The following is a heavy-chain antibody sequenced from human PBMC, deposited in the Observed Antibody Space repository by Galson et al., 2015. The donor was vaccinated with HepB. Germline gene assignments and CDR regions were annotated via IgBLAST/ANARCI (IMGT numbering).Heavy chain of an antibody. Sequence: SLRLSCAASGFTFSSYAMHWVRQAPGKGLEYVSAISSNGGSTYYADSVKGRFTISRDNSKNTLYLQMSSLRAEDTAVYYCVSLTRGAFDIWGQGTMVTVSS. D-gene: IGHD3-16*01. CDR3: VSLTRGAFDI. J-gene: IGHJ3*02. V-gene: IGHV3-64D*06. CDR1: GFTFSSYA. CDR2: ISSNGGST.